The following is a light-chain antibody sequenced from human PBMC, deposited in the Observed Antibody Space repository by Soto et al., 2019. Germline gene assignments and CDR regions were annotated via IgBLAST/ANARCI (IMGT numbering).Light chain of an antibody. CDR3: QQSKSFPLT. CDR1: PDINSW. V-gene: IGKV1-12*01. Sequence: DIQMTQSPSSVSASVGDRVTITCRASPDINSWLTWYQQKPGKAPKVLIYIASRLQPGVPSRFSGRGSGTDFSLTISNLQPEDFATYFCQQSKSFPLTFGGGTKVEIK. CDR2: IAS. J-gene: IGKJ4*01.